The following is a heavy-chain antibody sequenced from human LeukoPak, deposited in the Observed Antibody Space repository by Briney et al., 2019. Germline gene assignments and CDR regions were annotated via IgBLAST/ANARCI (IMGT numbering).Heavy chain of an antibody. CDR3: AKGARGGPFDY. V-gene: IGHV3-30*02. CDR1: GFTFSTFG. D-gene: IGHD3-16*01. J-gene: IGHJ4*02. Sequence: GGSLRLSCAASGFAASGFTFSTFGMHWVRQAPGEGLEWVAFVRYDGTNKYYADSVKGRFTISRDDSKNTLYLQMNSLRAEDTAVYYCAKGARGGPFDYWGQGTLVTVSS. CDR2: VRYDGTNK.